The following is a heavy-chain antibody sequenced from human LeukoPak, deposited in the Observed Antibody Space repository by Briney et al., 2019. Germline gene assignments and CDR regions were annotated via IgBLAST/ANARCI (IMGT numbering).Heavy chain of an antibody. V-gene: IGHV1-46*01. D-gene: IGHD3-10*01. CDR2: INPSGGST. Sequence: ASVKVSCKASGYTFTGYYMHWVRQAPGQGLEWMGIINPSGGSTSYAQKFQGRVTMTRDMSTSTDYMELSSLRSEDTAVYYCARDRRITMVRGVINWFDPWGQGTLVTVSS. CDR1: GYTFTGYY. CDR3: ARDRRITMVRGVINWFDP. J-gene: IGHJ5*02.